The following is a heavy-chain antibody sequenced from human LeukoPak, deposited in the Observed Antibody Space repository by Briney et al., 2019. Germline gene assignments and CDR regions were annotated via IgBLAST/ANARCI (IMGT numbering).Heavy chain of an antibody. CDR1: GGSFSGYY. CDR2: INHSGST. D-gene: IGHD5-18*01. J-gene: IGHJ4*02. V-gene: IGHV4-34*01. Sequence: SETLSLTCAVYGGSFSGYYWSWIRQPPGKGLEGIGEINHSGSTNYNPSLKSRVTISVDTSKNQFSLKLSSVTAADTAVYYCARARGYSYGFYFDYWGQGTLVTVSS. CDR3: ARARGYSYGFYFDY.